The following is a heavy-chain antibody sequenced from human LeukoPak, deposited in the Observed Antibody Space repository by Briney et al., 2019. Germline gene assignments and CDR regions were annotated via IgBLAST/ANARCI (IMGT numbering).Heavy chain of an antibody. CDR2: ISSSSSTI. CDR3: ARDVGGCRGDSCDYDVFDI. D-gene: IGHD2-15*01. Sequence: GGSLRLSCAVSGFTFSTYSMNWVRQAPGKGLEWVSYISSSSSTIYYADSVKGRFTISRDNAKNSLFLQMNSLKAEDTAIYYCARDVGGCRGDSCDYDVFDIWGRGTMVTVSS. CDR1: GFTFSTYS. J-gene: IGHJ3*02. V-gene: IGHV3-48*01.